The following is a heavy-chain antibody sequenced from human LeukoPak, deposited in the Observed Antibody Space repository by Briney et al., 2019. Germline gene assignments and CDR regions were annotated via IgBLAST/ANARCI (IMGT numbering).Heavy chain of an antibody. Sequence: PGGSLRLSCAASGFTVSSNFMTWVRQAPGKGLEWVSVIYSGGDTKYADSVKGRFTISRDNSKNTLYLQMNSLRAEDTAVYYCARDHGYYDSSGYHWGAFDIWGQGTWVTVSS. D-gene: IGHD3-22*01. CDR2: IYSGGDT. CDR3: ARDHGYYDSSGYHWGAFDI. V-gene: IGHV3-66*01. J-gene: IGHJ3*02. CDR1: GFTVSSNF.